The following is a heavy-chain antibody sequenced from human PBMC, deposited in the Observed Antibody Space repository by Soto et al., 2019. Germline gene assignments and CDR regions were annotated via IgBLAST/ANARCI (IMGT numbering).Heavy chain of an antibody. Sequence: GGSLRLSCAASGFTFSSYWMSWVRQAPGKGLEWVANIKQDGSEKYYVDSVKGRFTISRDNAKNSLYLQMNSLRAEDTAVYYCARDEGASSWLLYFDYWGQGTLVTVSS. D-gene: IGHD6-13*01. CDR1: GFTFSSYW. J-gene: IGHJ4*02. V-gene: IGHV3-7*01. CDR3: ARDEGASSWLLYFDY. CDR2: IKQDGSEK.